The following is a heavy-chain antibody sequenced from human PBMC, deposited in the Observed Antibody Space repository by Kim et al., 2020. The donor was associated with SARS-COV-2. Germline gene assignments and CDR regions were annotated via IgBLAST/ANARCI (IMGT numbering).Heavy chain of an antibody. J-gene: IGHJ6*02. CDR1: GFTFSSYG. D-gene: IGHD3-10*01. V-gene: IGHV3-33*06. CDR3: AKDPMVRGEYYYYYGMDV. Sequence: GGSLRLSCAASGFTFSSYGMHWVRQAPGKGLEWVAVIWYDGSNKYYADSVKGRFTISRDNSKNTLYLQMNSLRAEDTAVYYCAKDPMVRGEYYYYYGMDVWGQGTTVTVSS. CDR2: IWYDGSNK.